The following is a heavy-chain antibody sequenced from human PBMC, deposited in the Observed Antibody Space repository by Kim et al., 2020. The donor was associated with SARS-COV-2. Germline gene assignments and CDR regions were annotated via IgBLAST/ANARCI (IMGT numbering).Heavy chain of an antibody. J-gene: IGHJ6*03. Sequence: ASVKVSCKASGYTFTNYAMNWVRQAPGQGLEWMGWINTNTGNPTYAQGFTGRFVFSLDTSVSTAYLQISSLKAEDTAVYYCARDNSDDFIHYYMDVWGKGTTVIVSS. V-gene: IGHV7-4-1*02. CDR3: ARDNSDDFIHYYMDV. CDR2: INTNTGNP. D-gene: IGHD3-3*01. CDR1: GYTFTNYA.